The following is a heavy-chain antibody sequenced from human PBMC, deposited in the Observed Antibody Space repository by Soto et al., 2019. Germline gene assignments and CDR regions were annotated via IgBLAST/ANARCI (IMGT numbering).Heavy chain of an antibody. D-gene: IGHD3-16*02. CDR3: ARAPVMITFGGVIAVDAFDI. CDR2: IWYDGGNK. V-gene: IGHV3-33*01. CDR1: GFTFSSYC. J-gene: IGHJ3*02. Sequence: PGGSLILSCAASGFTFSSYCMHWVRQAPGKGLEWVAVIWYDGGNKYYADSVKGRFTISRDNSKNTLYLQMNSLSAEDTAVYYCARAPVMITFGGVIAVDAFDIWGQGTMVTVSS.